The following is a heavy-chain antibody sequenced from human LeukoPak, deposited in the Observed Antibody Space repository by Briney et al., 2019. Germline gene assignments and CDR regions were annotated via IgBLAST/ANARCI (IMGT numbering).Heavy chain of an antibody. CDR2: ISSSGSTI. CDR3: ARSYRADYSNWERGYYFDY. J-gene: IGHJ4*02. D-gene: IGHD4-11*01. Sequence: GGSLRLSCAASGFTFSSYEMNWVRQAPGKGLEWVSYISSSGSTIYYADSVRGRFTISRDNAKNSLYLQMNSLRAEDTAVYYCARSYRADYSNWERGYYFDYWGQGTLVTVSS. CDR1: GFTFSSYE. V-gene: IGHV3-48*03.